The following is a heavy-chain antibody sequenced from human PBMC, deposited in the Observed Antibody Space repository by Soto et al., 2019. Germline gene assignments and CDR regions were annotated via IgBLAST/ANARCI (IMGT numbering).Heavy chain of an antibody. Sequence: LRLSCAASGLTFSNYDMHWVRQAPGKGLEWVALISYDENNKYYADSVKGRFTISRDNSKNTLYLQVNSLRTEDTAVYYCARVREYYDFWSGYFGPISVDWFDPWGQGTLVTVSS. J-gene: IGHJ5*02. CDR1: GLTFSNYD. D-gene: IGHD3-3*01. V-gene: IGHV3-30*03. CDR3: ARVREYYDFWSGYFGPISVDWFDP. CDR2: ISYDENNK.